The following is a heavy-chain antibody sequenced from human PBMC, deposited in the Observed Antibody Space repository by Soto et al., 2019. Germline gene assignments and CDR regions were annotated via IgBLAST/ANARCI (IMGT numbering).Heavy chain of an antibody. V-gene: IGHV4-59*08. CDR3: ARHLMVRGGLYYYYGMDV. CDR1: GGSISSYY. CDR2: IYYSGST. D-gene: IGHD3-10*01. J-gene: IGHJ6*02. Sequence: QVQLQESGPGLVKPSETLSLTCTVSGGSISSYYWSWIRQPPGKGLEWIGYIYYSGSTNYNPSLKSRVTISVDTSKNQFSLKLSSVTAADTAVYYCARHLMVRGGLYYYYGMDVWGQGTTVTVSS.